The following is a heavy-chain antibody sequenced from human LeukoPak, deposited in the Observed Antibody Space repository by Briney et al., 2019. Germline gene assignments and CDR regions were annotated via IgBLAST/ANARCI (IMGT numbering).Heavy chain of an antibody. Sequence: PGGSLRLSCAASGFTFSSYGMHWVRQAPGKGLEWVVFIRDDGSNKYYADSVKGRFTISRDNSKNALYLRMNSLRAEDRAIYYCAKRIVVVVAATYYWGQGTLVTVSS. CDR3: AKRIVVVVAATYY. J-gene: IGHJ4*02. CDR1: GFTFSSYG. D-gene: IGHD2-15*01. V-gene: IGHV3-30*02. CDR2: IRDDGSNK.